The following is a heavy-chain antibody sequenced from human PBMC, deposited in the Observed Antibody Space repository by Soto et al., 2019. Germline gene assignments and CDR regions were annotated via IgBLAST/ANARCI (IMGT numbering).Heavy chain of an antibody. D-gene: IGHD3-10*01. V-gene: IGHV3-33*01. J-gene: IGHJ3*01. CDR1: GFSFGGSG. Sequence: QVQLVESGGGVVQPGTSLRLSCAASGFSFGGSGMHWVRQAPGKGLEWVALIWYDGSHQFYADSVRGRFIISRDNSKYTLDLQMNSLRPEDTAVYFCATALPGVPEATDVWGQGTSVNVSS. CDR2: IWYDGSHQ. CDR3: ATALPGVPEATDV.